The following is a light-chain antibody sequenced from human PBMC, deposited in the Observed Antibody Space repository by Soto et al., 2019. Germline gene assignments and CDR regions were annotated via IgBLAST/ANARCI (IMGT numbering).Light chain of an antibody. Sequence: QSVLTQPPSGYAAPGQRVTISYSGSSSNIGGNSVSWYQQLPGTAPKLLIYDDDKRPSGIPDRFSGSKSGTSATLGITGFQTGDEADYYCGSWDSSLSAYVFGTGTKVTVL. J-gene: IGLJ1*01. V-gene: IGLV1-51*01. CDR2: DDD. CDR1: SSNIGGNS. CDR3: GSWDSSLSAYV.